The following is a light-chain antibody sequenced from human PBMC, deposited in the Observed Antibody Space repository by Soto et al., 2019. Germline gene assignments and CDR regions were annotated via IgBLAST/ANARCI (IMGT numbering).Light chain of an antibody. CDR2: LGA. Sequence: VMTQSPLSLPVTPGEPASISCRTRQSLLYSNVYNYLDGYLQTPGQSLQRLIYLGANRASGVPDRFSGSGSGTDYTLKISRVEVEDVGVYYCMQVLEGRTVGQGTKVEI. CDR3: MQVLEGRT. CDR1: QSLLYSNVYNY. J-gene: IGKJ1*01. V-gene: IGKV2-28*01.